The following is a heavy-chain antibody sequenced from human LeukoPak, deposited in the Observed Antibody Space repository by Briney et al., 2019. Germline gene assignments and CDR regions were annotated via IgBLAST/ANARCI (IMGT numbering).Heavy chain of an antibody. CDR1: GGSISSYY. V-gene: IGHV4-59*01. Sequence: SETLSLTCTVSGGSISSYYWSWIRQPPGKGLGWIGYIYYSGSTNYNPSLKSRVTISVDTSKNQFSLKLSSVTAADTAVYYCARVYDFWSGYYSINWFDPWGQGTLVTVSS. J-gene: IGHJ5*02. D-gene: IGHD3-3*01. CDR3: ARVYDFWSGYYSINWFDP. CDR2: IYYSGST.